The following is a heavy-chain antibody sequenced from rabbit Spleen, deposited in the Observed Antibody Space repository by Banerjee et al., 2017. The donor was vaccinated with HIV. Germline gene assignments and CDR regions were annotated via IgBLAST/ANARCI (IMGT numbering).Heavy chain of an antibody. J-gene: IGHJ6*01. CDR2: INAVTGKA. D-gene: IGHD8-1*01. CDR1: GFSFSNKAV. Sequence: QEQLEESGGDLVQPEGSLKLSCTASGFSFSNKAVMCWVRQAPGKGLEWIACINAVTGKAVYASWAKGRFTFSKTSSTTVTLQMTSLTVADTATYFCARDTGSSFSSYGMDLWGPGTLVTVS. CDR3: ARDTGSSFSSYGMDL. V-gene: IGHV1S45*01.